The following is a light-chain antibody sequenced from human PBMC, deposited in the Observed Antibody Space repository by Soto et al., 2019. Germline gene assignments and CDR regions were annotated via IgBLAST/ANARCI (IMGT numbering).Light chain of an antibody. CDR1: QSISSY. CDR2: AAS. V-gene: IGKV1-39*01. Sequence: DIQMTQSPSSLSASVGDRVTITCRASQSISSYLNWYQQKPGKAPKLLIYAASSLQSGVPSRFSGSGSGTDFTLTISSLXPEDFATYYCQQSYSTPVYTFGQGTKLEIK. CDR3: QQSYSTPVYT. J-gene: IGKJ2*01.